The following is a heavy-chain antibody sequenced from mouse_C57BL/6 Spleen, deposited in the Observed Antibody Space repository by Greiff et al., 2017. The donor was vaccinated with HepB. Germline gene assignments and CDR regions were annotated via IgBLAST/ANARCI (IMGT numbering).Heavy chain of an antibody. Sequence: EVKLMESGGGLVKPGGSLKLSCAASGFTFSDYGMHWVRQAPEKGLEWVAYISSGSSTIYYADTVKGRFTISRDNAKNTLFLQMTSLRSEDTAMYYGARLCDDYDWLYWYFDVWGTGTTVTVSS. V-gene: IGHV5-17*01. CDR3: ARLCDDYDWLYWYFDV. J-gene: IGHJ1*03. CDR1: GFTFSDYG. CDR2: ISSGSSTI. D-gene: IGHD2-4*01.